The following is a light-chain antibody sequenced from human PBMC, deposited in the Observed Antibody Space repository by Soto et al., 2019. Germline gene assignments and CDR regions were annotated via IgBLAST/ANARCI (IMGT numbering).Light chain of an antibody. CDR2: VTS. Sequence: EIVMTQSPATLSVSPGERATLSCRASQSVSSNLAWYQQKPGQAPRLLIYVTSTRATGIPARFSGSGSATDFTLTISTLQSEDFAVYYCQQYNKWPLTFGGGTKVEIK. J-gene: IGKJ4*01. CDR3: QQYNKWPLT. CDR1: QSVSSN. V-gene: IGKV3-15*01.